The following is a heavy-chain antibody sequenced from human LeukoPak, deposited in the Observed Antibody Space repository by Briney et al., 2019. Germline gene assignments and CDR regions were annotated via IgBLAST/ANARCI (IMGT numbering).Heavy chain of an antibody. CDR3: ARVTAAGNWFDP. CDR1: GVIFNNYA. D-gene: IGHD6-13*01. J-gene: IGHJ5*02. Sequence: GSLRLSCAASGVIFNNYAIHWIRQPPGKGLEWIGEINHSGSTNYNPSLKSRVTISVDTSKNQFSLKLSSVTAADTAVYYCARVTAAGNWFDPWGQGTLVTVSS. CDR2: INHSGST. V-gene: IGHV4-34*01.